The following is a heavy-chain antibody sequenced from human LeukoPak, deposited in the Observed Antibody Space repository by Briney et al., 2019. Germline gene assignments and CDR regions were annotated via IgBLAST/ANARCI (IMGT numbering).Heavy chain of an antibody. Sequence: GGSLRLSCAASGFTFSSYGMRWVRQAPGGGLGWVAVISYDGSNKYYADFVKGRFTISRDNSKNTLYLQMNSLRAEDTAVYYCAKSMRGYSLGYIDYWGQGTLVTVSS. D-gene: IGHD5-18*01. V-gene: IGHV3-30*18. CDR3: AKSMRGYSLGYIDY. J-gene: IGHJ4*02. CDR1: GFTFSSYG. CDR2: ISYDGSNK.